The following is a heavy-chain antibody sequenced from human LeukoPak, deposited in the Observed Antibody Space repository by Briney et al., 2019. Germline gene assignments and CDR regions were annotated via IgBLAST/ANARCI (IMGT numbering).Heavy chain of an antibody. V-gene: IGHV3-21*01. CDR3: ARAGNYYGSGSYPRPMDV. J-gene: IGHJ6*03. D-gene: IGHD3-10*01. Sequence: PGGSLRLSCAASGFIFNSHSMNWVRQAPGKGLEWVSSISSSSSYIYYADSVKGRFTISRDNAKNSLYLQMNSLRAEDTAVYYCARAGNYYGSGSYPRPMDVWGKGTTVTVSS. CDR2: ISSSSSYI. CDR1: GFIFNSHS.